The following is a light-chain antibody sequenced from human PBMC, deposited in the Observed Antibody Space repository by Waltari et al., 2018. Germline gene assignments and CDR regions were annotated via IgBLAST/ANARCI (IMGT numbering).Light chain of an antibody. CDR3: AAWDDTLKGL. Sequence: QSVLTQPPSASGAPGQRVTITCSIGSSNIGSNTVNWYQQFPGTAPKLLMFNDVQRASGVPGRFSGSRSVTSASLAIGGLQSEDEATYYCAAWDDTLKGLFGGGTTLTVL. J-gene: IGLJ3*02. V-gene: IGLV1-44*01. CDR2: NDV. CDR1: SSNIGSNT.